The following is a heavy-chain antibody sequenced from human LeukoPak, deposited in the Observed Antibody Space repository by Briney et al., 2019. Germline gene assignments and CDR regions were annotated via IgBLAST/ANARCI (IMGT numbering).Heavy chain of an antibody. CDR2: ISGSGGST. V-gene: IGHV3-23*01. CDR3: AKDTGPGVWELLNWFDP. J-gene: IGHJ5*02. Sequence: PGGSLRLSCAASGFTFSGYAMSWVRQAPGKELEWVSAISGSGGSTYYADSVKGRFTISRDNSKNTLYLQMNSLKAKDTDEYYWAKDTGPGVWELLNWFDPWGQGTLVTVSS. CDR1: GFTFSGYA. D-gene: IGHD1-26*01.